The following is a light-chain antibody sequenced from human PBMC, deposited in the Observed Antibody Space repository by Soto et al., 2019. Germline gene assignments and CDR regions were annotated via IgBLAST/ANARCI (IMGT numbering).Light chain of an antibody. V-gene: IGKV3-15*01. CDR1: QSVSSN. CDR3: QQYNNWPRT. J-gene: IGKJ1*01. CDR2: GAS. Sequence: EIVMTQSPATLSVSPGERATLSCRASQSVSSNLAWYQQKPGQAPRLLIYGASTRATGIPARFSGRGSGTEFTLTISSLQSEDFAVYYCQQYNNWPRTFGQRDQGGNQT.